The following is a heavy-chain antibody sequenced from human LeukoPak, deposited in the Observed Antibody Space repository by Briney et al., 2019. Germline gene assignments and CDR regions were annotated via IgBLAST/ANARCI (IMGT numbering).Heavy chain of an antibody. D-gene: IGHD6-13*01. V-gene: IGHV3-53*01. CDR2: IYIDGTT. CDR3: ARGPRYSFY. CDR1: GFIVSHNY. J-gene: IGHJ4*02. Sequence: GGSLRLSCAASGFIVSHNYMTWVRQAPGKGLEWISVIYIDGTTYYADSVKGRFTISRGQANNTLYLQMNTLRDEDTAVYYCARGPRYSFYWGQGTLVSVSS.